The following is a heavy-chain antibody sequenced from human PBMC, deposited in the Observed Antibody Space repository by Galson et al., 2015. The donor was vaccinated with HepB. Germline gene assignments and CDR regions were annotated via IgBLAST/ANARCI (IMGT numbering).Heavy chain of an antibody. V-gene: IGHV3-33*01. J-gene: IGHJ6*03. CDR3: ARDLFAGTDRVGRDDYYNYMDV. CDR1: GFTFRNYG. D-gene: IGHD1-7*01. Sequence: SLRLSCAASGFTFRNYGMHWVRQTPGKGLEWVAVIWCDGSIKYYGDSVKGRFTISRDNAKNSLYLQMNSLRAEDTAVYYCARDLFAGTDRVGRDDYYNYMDVWGKGTTVTVSS. CDR2: IWCDGSIK.